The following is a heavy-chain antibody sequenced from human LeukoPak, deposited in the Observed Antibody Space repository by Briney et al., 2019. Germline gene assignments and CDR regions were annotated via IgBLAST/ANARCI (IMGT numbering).Heavy chain of an antibody. J-gene: IGHJ6*03. V-gene: IGHV1-2*02. D-gene: IGHD6-13*01. CDR2: INPNSGGT. CDR1: GYTFTGYY. CDR3: ARTRIAAAVPASGYYYYYYMDV. Sequence: ASVKVSCKASGYTFTGYYMHWVRQAPGQGLEWMGWINPNSGGTNYAQKFQGRVTMTRDTSISTAYMELSSLRSEDTAVYYCARTRIAAAVPASGYYYYYYMDVWGKGTTVTISS.